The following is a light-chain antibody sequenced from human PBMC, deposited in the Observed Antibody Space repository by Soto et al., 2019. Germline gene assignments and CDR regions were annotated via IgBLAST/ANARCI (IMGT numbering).Light chain of an antibody. V-gene: IGLV2-8*01. CDR1: SSDVGDYNY. J-gene: IGLJ1*01. CDR2: EVS. CDR3: SSYAGSNNLYV. Sequence: QSVLTQPPSASGSPGQSVTISCTGTSSDVGDYNYVSWYQQHPGRAPKLMIYEVSKRPSGVPDRFSGSKSGNTASLTVSGLQAEDEADYYCSSYAGSNNLYVFGTGTKLTAL.